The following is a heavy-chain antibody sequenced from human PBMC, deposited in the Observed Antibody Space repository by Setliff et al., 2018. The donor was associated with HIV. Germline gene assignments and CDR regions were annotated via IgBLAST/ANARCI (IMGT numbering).Heavy chain of an antibody. J-gene: IGHJ6*03. CDR3: ARQGKVGSGSYDYYYYMDV. V-gene: IGHV3-7*01. CDR2: IKEDGSED. Sequence: PGGSLRLSCAASGFPFNEFWMSWVRQAPGQGLEWVANIKEDGSEDFYVGSVEGRFTISRDNSKNTLYLQMNSLRAEDTAVYYCARQGKVGSGSYDYYYYMDVWGKGTTVTVSS. D-gene: IGHD3-10*01. CDR1: GFPFNEFW.